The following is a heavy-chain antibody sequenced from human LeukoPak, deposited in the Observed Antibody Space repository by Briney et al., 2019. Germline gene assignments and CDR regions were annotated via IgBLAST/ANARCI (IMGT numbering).Heavy chain of an antibody. CDR2: IYSGGST. D-gene: IGHD4-17*01. J-gene: IGHJ4*02. V-gene: IGHV3-66*01. CDR1: GFTVSSNY. CDR3: ASSLYDYGDTFDY. Sequence: GGSLRLSCAASGFTVSSNYMSWVRQAPGKGLEWVSVIYSGGSTYYADSVKGRFTISRDNSKNTLYLQMNSLRAEDTAVYYCASSLYDYGDTFDYWGQGTLVTVSS.